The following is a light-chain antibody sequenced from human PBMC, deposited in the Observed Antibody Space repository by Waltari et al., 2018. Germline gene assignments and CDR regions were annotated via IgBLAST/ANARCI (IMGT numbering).Light chain of an antibody. V-gene: IGKV1-5*03. J-gene: IGKJ4*01. CDR3: QQCNDYPLT. CDR1: QSFSGR. CDR2: EAS. Sequence: TCRASQSFSGRLAWDQQKPGKAPKLLIYEASILESGVPSRFSGSGSGTEFTLTISSLQPDDFATYYCQQCNDYPLTFGGGTKVEI.